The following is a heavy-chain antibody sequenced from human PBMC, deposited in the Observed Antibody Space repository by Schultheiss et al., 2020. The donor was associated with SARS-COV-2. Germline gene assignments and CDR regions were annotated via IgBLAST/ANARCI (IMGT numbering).Heavy chain of an antibody. Sequence: SVKVSCKASGGTFSSYAISWVRQAPGQGLEWMGGIIPIFGTANYAQKFQGRVTITADESTSTAYMELSSLRSEDTAVYYCARVPERYCSGGSCYSAGDWFDPWGQGTLVTVSS. CDR1: GGTFSSYA. CDR3: ARVPERYCSGGSCYSAGDWFDP. V-gene: IGHV1-69*13. D-gene: IGHD2-15*01. J-gene: IGHJ5*02. CDR2: IIPIFGTA.